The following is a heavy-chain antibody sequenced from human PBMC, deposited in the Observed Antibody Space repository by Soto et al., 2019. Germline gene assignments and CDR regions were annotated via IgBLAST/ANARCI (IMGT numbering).Heavy chain of an antibody. Sequence: PSETLSLTCSVSGGSISRGGYYWSWIRQHPGRGLEWIGYIYYSGNTYYNPSLKSRVTISVDTSKNQFSLKLSAVTAADTAVYYCARGRVGATTDYFDYWSQGTLVTSPQ. J-gene: IGHJ4*02. D-gene: IGHD1-26*01. V-gene: IGHV4-31*03. CDR2: IYYSGNT. CDR3: ARGRVGATTDYFDY. CDR1: GGSISRGGYY.